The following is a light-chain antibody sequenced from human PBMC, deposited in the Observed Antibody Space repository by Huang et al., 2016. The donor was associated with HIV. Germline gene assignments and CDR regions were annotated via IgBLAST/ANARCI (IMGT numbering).Light chain of an antibody. CDR2: GAS. Sequence: EIVLTQSPGTLSLSPGERATLPCRASQSVRSNTYLAWYQQKPGQAPRLLIYGASSRATGIPDRFSGSGAGTDFTLTITRLEPEDSAVYYCQQYGSSPPFPFGQGTKLEIK. V-gene: IGKV3-20*01. CDR1: QSVRSNTY. CDR3: QQYGSSPPFP. J-gene: IGKJ2*01.